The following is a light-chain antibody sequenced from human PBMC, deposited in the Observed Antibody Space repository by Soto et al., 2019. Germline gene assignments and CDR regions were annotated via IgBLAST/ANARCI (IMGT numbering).Light chain of an antibody. V-gene: IGKV3-20*01. CDR3: QQYGYSPVT. CDR1: QSVNFY. J-gene: IGKJ1*01. Sequence: EIVVTQSPGTLSLSPGERATLSCRASQSVNFYLAWYQQKPGQAPRLLISDASSRATDVPDRFSGSGSGTDFTLTITRLEPEDFAVYYCQQYGYSPVTFGQGTKVEIK. CDR2: DAS.